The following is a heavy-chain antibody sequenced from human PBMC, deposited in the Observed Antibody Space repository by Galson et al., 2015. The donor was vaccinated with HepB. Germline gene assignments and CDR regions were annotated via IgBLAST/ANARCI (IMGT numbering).Heavy chain of an antibody. J-gene: IGHJ5*02. CDR3: ARDRGSSGSEPHLGFDP. D-gene: IGHD3-10*01. V-gene: IGHV4-31*03. CDR2: IYYSGST. CDR1: GGSISSGGYY. Sequence: TLSLTCTVSGGSISSGGYYWSWIRQHPGKGLEWIGYIYYSGSTYYNPSLKSRVAISVDTSKNQFSLKLSSVTAADTAVYYCARDRGSSGSEPHLGFDPWGQGTLVTVSS.